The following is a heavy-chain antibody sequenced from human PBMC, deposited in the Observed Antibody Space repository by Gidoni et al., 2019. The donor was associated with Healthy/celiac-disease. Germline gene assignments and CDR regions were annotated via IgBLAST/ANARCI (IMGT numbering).Heavy chain of an antibody. CDR3: ARDRGRDGYNYGAFDI. V-gene: IGHV3-33*08. D-gene: IGHD5-12*01. J-gene: IGHJ3*02. Sequence: QVQLVESGGGVVQPGRSLRLSCAASGFTFSSYGMHWVRQAPGKGLEWVAVIWYDGSNKYYADSVKGRFTISRDNSKNTLYLQMNSLRAEDTAVYYCARDRGRDGYNYGAFDIWGQGTMVTVSS. CDR2: IWYDGSNK. CDR1: GFTFSSYG.